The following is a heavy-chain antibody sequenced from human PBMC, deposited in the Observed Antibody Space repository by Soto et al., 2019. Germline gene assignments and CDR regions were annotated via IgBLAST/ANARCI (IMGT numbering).Heavy chain of an antibody. CDR3: PKESVESTYSYYGMDV. CDR2: VSFDAKNK. D-gene: IGHD4-4*01. J-gene: IGHJ6*02. V-gene: IGHV3-30*18. CDR1: GFSFSTYG. Sequence: QVQLVESGGGVVQPGRSLRLSCAASGFSFSTYGMHWVRQAPGKGLEWVAVVSFDAKNKYYIDSVEGRFTISRDNSKNMLYLQMNSLRREDTAVYYCPKESVESTYSYYGMDVWGPGTTVTVSS.